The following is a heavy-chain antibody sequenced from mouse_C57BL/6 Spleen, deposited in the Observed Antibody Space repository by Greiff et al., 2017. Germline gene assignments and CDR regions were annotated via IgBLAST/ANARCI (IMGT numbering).Heavy chain of an antibody. CDR2: IWSDGST. V-gene: IGHV2-6-1*01. CDR1: GFSLTSYG. D-gene: IGHD3-2*02. CDR3: ARQNSSGYDAMDY. Sequence: VKLQESGPGLVAPSQSLSITCTVSGFSLTSYGVHWVRQPPGKGLEWLVVIWSDGSTTYNSALKARLSISKDNSKSQVFLKMNSLQTDDTAMYYCARQNSSGYDAMDYWGQGTSVTVSS. J-gene: IGHJ4*01.